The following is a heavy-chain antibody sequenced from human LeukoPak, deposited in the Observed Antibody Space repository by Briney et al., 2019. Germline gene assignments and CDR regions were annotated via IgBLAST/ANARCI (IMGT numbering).Heavy chain of an antibody. Sequence: SETLSLTCTVSGGSISSYYWSWIRQPPGKGLEWIGYISYSGSTNYNPSLKSRVTMSVDTSKNLFSLRLSSVTAADTAMYYCASSLDILTGYSLKKFDYWGQGTLVTVSS. CDR1: GGSISSYY. D-gene: IGHD3-9*01. CDR2: ISYSGST. CDR3: ASSLDILTGYSLKKFDY. J-gene: IGHJ4*02. V-gene: IGHV4-59*08.